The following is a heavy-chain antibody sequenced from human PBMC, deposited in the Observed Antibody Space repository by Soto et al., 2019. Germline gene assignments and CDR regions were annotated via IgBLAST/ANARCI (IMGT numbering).Heavy chain of an antibody. CDR1: GYPFTSYG. Sequence: QVQLVQSGAEVKKPGASVKVSCKTSGYPFTSYGINWVRQAPGQGPEWMGWISAYDDKTIYSQKFQGRVTLTADTSTTTAYMELRGLRFDDTAVYYCARDPLIAVTGLLRNWGQGTLVTVSS. V-gene: IGHV1-18*01. D-gene: IGHD6-19*01. J-gene: IGHJ4*02. CDR2: ISAYDDKT. CDR3: ARDPLIAVTGLLRN.